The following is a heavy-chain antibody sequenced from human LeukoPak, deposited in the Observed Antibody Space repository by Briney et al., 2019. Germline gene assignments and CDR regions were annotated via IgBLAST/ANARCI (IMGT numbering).Heavy chain of an antibody. J-gene: IGHJ4*02. V-gene: IGHV4-61*02. Sequence: SETLSLTCTVSGGSISSGSYYWSWIRQPAGKGLEWIGRIYTSGSTNYNPSLKSRVTISVDTSKNQFSLKLSSVTAADTAVYYCARAKMGWQQLVRGPYYFDYWGQGTLVTVSS. CDR1: GGSISSGSYY. CDR2: IYTSGST. CDR3: ARAKMGWQQLVRGPYYFDY. D-gene: IGHD6-13*01.